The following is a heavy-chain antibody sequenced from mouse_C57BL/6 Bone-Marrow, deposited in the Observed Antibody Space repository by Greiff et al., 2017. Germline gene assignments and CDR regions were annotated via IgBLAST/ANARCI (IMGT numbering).Heavy chain of an antibody. CDR3: ARENYDFDY. CDR2: IDPSDSYT. V-gene: IGHV1-69*01. J-gene: IGHJ2*01. D-gene: IGHD2-4*01. Sequence: VQLQQPGAELVMPGASVKLSCKASGYTFTSYWMHWVKQRPGQGLEWIGEIDPSDSYTNYNQKFKGKSTLTVNKSSSTAYMQLSSLTSEDSAVYYCARENYDFDYWGPGTTLTVSS. CDR1: GYTFTSYW.